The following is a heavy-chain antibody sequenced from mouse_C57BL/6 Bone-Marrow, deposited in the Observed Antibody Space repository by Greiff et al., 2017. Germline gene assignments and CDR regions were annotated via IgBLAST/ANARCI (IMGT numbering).Heavy chain of an antibody. Sequence: VKLMESGPELVKPGASVKISCKASGYSFTSYYIHWVKQRPGQGLEWIGWIYPGSGNTKYNEKFKGKATLTVDTSSSTAYMQLSSLTSEDSAVYCCARCRLALLYAMDCWGQGTSVTVSS. D-gene: IGHD2-10*01. CDR3: ARCRLALLYAMDC. CDR2: IYPGSGNT. J-gene: IGHJ4*01. CDR1: GYSFTSYY. V-gene: IGHV1-66*01.